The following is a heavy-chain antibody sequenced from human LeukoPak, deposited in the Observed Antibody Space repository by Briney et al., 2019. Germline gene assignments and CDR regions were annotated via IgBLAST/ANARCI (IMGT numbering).Heavy chain of an antibody. Sequence: SETLSLTCTVSGGSINSNYWSWIRQPPGKGLESIGYMHYTGSTNYNPSLKSRVTISVDTSKNQFSLKLSSVTAADTAVYYCARDPYYYGSGAIVAFDIWGQGTMVTVSS. D-gene: IGHD3-10*01. CDR1: GGSINSNY. CDR3: ARDPYYYGSGAIVAFDI. V-gene: IGHV4-59*12. J-gene: IGHJ3*02. CDR2: MHYTGST.